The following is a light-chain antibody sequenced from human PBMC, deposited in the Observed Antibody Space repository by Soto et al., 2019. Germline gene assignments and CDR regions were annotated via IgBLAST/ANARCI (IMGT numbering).Light chain of an antibody. CDR3: SSYTSSSTLD. CDR1: SSDVGGYNY. Sequence: QSLLTQPASVSGSPGQSITISCTGTSSDVGGYNYVSWYQQHPGKAPKLMIYEVSNRPSGVSNRFSGSKSGNTASLTISGLQVEDEADYYCSSYTSSSTLDFGTGTKVT. CDR2: EVS. J-gene: IGLJ1*01. V-gene: IGLV2-14*01.